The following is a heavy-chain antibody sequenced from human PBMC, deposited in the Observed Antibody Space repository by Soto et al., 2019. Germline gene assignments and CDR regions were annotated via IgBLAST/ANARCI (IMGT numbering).Heavy chain of an antibody. CDR3: AKGLRGSTTITSG. D-gene: IGHD2-2*01. CDR2: ISYDGSNK. J-gene: IGHJ4*02. V-gene: IGHV3-30*18. CDR1: GFTFSSYG. Sequence: QVQLVESGGGVVQPGRSLRLSCAASGFTFSSYGMHWVRQAPGKGLEWVAVISYDGSNKYYADSVKGRFTISRDNSKNTLYLQMNSLRAEDTAVYYCAKGLRGSTTITSGWGQGTLVTVSS.